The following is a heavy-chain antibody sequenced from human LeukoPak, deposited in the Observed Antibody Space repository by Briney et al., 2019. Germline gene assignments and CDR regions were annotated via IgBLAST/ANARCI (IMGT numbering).Heavy chain of an antibody. CDR3: ARVGENGDYFDY. V-gene: IGHV1-2*02. J-gene: IGHJ4*02. CDR1: GYTVTGYY. D-gene: IGHD4-17*01. CDR2: INPNSGGT. Sequence: ASVKVSCKASGYTVTGYYMHWVRQAPGQGLEWMGWINPNSGGTNYAQKFQGRVTMTRDTSISTAYMELSRLRSDDTAVYYCARVGENGDYFDYWGQGTLVTVSS.